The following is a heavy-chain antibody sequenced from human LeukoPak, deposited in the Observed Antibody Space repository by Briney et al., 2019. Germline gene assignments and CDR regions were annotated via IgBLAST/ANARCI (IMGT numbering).Heavy chain of an antibody. CDR3: SRGRARGGPAENGYEFDY. CDR2: ISYAETDK. CDR1: RFTFSGFG. J-gene: IGHJ4*02. D-gene: IGHD5-12*01. V-gene: IGHV3-30*03. Sequence: PGGSLRLSCAASRFTFSGFGMHWVRQAPGKGLEWVALISYAETDKYYADSVKGRFTISRDNSKNTLYLQINSLRVEDTAVYYCSRGRARGGPAENGYEFDYWGQGTLVTVSS.